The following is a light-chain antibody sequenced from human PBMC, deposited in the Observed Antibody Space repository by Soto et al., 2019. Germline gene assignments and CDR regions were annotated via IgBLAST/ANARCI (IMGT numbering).Light chain of an antibody. CDR3: SSYTSTSTLL. Sequence: QSVLTQPASVSGSPGQSITISCTGASSDVGGYDYVSWYQQHPGKAPKLMTYDVTKRPSGVSNRFSGSKSGNTASLTISGLQAEDEADYYCSSYTSTSTLLFGGGTKLTVL. CDR1: SSDVGGYDY. CDR2: DVT. V-gene: IGLV2-14*01. J-gene: IGLJ2*01.